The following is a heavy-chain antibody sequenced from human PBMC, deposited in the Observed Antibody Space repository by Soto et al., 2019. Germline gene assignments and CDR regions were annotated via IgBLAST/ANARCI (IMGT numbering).Heavy chain of an antibody. CDR1: GDTFSSNA. Sequence: SVKVSCKASGDTFSSNAISWVRQAPGQGLEWMGGIIPIFGTTNYAQKFQGRVTITADESTSTAYMELSSLRSEDTALYYCARGRSGFDSSGSVQYYYGMDVWGQGTTVTVSS. D-gene: IGHD3-22*01. V-gene: IGHV1-69*13. CDR3: ARGRSGFDSSGSVQYYYGMDV. J-gene: IGHJ6*02. CDR2: IIPIFGTT.